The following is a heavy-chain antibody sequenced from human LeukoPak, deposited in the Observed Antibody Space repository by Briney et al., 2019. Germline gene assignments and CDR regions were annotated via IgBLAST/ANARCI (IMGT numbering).Heavy chain of an antibody. Sequence: SETLSLTCAVSGGSIGSYYWSWVRQPPGKGLEGIAYIDYSGSTRYNSSLESRLTISVDTSKNQFSLKLTSVTPADSAVYYCARLALGYCSGGTCPYYFDHWGQGTLVTVSS. D-gene: IGHD2-15*01. V-gene: IGHV4-59*01. CDR3: ARLALGYCSGGTCPYYFDH. CDR1: GGSIGSYY. CDR2: IDYSGST. J-gene: IGHJ4*02.